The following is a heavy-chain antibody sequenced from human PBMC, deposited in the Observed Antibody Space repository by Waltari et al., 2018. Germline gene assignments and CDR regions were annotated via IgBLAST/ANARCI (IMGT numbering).Heavy chain of an antibody. CDR1: GYSISSGYY. Sequence: QVQLQESGPGLVKPSETLSPTCAVSGYSISSGYYLGWIRQPPGKGLEWIGSIYHSGSTYYNPSLKSRVTISVDTSKNQFSLKLSSVTAADTAVYYCASLDCSSTSCYTRYFQHWGQGTLVTVSS. V-gene: IGHV4-38-2*01. CDR2: IYHSGST. CDR3: ASLDCSSTSCYTRYFQH. D-gene: IGHD2-2*01. J-gene: IGHJ1*01.